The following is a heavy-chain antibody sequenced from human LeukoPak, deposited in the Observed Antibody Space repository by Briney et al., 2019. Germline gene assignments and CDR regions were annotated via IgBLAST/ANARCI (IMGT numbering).Heavy chain of an antibody. CDR1: GFTFSSYA. CDR3: AKSLAAADSPLFDY. J-gene: IGHJ4*02. V-gene: IGHV3-23*01. Sequence: GGTLRLSCAASGFTFSSYAMSWLRQAPGMGLEGVSAISGSGGSTYYAASVKGRFTISRDNSKNTLYLQMNSLRAEDTAVYYCAKSLAAADSPLFDYWGQGTLVTVSS. CDR2: ISGSGGST. D-gene: IGHD6-13*01.